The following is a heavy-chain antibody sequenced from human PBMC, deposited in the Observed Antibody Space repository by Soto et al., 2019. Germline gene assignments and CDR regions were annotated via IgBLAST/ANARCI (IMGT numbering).Heavy chain of an antibody. CDR1: GFTVSNNY. CDR3: ARHVGGYWYFDL. Sequence: EVQLVESGGDLVQPGGSLRLSCAASGFTVSNNYMGWVRQAPGKGLEWVSSIYIDGRTYYADSVKGRFFVSTDNSMDTLYLQMTSLRVDDTAIYYCARHVGGYWYFDLWGRGTLVTVSS. V-gene: IGHV3-66*04. CDR2: IYIDGRT. D-gene: IGHD3-16*01. J-gene: IGHJ2*01.